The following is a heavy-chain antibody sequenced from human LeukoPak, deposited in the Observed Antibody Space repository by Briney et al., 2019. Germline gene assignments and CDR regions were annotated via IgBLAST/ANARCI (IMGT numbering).Heavy chain of an antibody. CDR1: GYTFTSYY. CDR2: INPSGGST. D-gene: IGHD2-2*01. J-gene: IGHJ4*02. V-gene: IGHV1-46*01. Sequence: ASVKVSCKASGYTFTSYYMHWVRQAPGQGLEWMGIINPSGGSTSYAQKFQGRVTMTRDTSTSTVYMELSSLRSEDTAVYYRARVWLDARYCSSTSCYGGLDYWGQGTLVTVSS. CDR3: ARVWLDARYCSSTSCYGGLDY.